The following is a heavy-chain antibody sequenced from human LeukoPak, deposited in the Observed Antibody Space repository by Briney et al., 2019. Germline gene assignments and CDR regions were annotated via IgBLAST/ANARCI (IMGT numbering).Heavy chain of an antibody. CDR3: ARGYGDYDTPRIDY. CDR2: IYHSGST. J-gene: IGHJ4*02. Sequence: SETLSLTCTVSGGSISSGGYSWSWIRQPPGKGLEWIGYIYHSGSTYYNPSPKSRVTISVDRSKNQFSLKLSSVTAADTAVYYCARGYGDYDTPRIDYWGQGTLVTVSS. V-gene: IGHV4-30-2*01. CDR1: GGSISSGGYS. D-gene: IGHD4-17*01.